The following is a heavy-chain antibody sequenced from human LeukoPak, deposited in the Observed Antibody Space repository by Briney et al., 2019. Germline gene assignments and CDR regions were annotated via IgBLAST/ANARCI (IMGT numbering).Heavy chain of an antibody. CDR3: ASLMLISSVTRGFDY. D-gene: IGHD4-17*01. CDR1: GCILINNY. CDR2: LFSGCST. J-gene: IGHJ4*02. Sequence: EASLIFSCVSSGCILINNYRSLIRQARGRGLEWGSILFSGCSTHYADSVQGRFFVSRDNSRNAEYLQMNSLRADDTAVYYCASLMLISSVTRGFDYWGQGALVTVSS. V-gene: IGHV3-53*01.